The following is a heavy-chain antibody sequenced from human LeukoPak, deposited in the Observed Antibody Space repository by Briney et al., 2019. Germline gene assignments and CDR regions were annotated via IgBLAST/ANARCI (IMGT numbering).Heavy chain of an antibody. CDR3: ARGGYHYGEFDY. CDR1: GGSISSGGYY. Sequence: SQTLSLTCTVSGGSISSGGYYWSWIRQHPGKGLEWIGYIYYSGSTYYNPSLKSRVTISVDTSKNQFSLKLSSVTAADTAVYYCARGGYHYGEFDYWGQGTLVTVSS. D-gene: IGHD5-12*01. V-gene: IGHV4-31*03. CDR2: IYYSGST. J-gene: IGHJ4*02.